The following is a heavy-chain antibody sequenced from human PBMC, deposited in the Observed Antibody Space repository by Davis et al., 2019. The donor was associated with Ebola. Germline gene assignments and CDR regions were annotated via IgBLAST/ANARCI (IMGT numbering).Heavy chain of an antibody. J-gene: IGHJ4*02. CDR3: ARASFDSGSYFLDY. CDR1: GFTFSSYD. Sequence: GESLKISCAASGFTFSSYDMHWVRQATGKGLEWVSAIGTAGDPYYPGSVKGRFTISRENAKNSLYLQMNSLRAGDTAVYYCARASFDSGSYFLDYWGQGTLVTVSS. V-gene: IGHV3-13*05. CDR2: IGTAGDP. D-gene: IGHD1-26*01.